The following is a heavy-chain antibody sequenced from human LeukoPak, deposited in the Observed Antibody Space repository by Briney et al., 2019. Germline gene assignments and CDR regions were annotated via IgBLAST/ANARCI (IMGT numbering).Heavy chain of an antibody. V-gene: IGHV3-30*18. Sequence: AGGSLRLSCAASGFTFSSYGMHWVRQAPGKGLEWVAVISYDGSNKYYADSVKGRFTISRDNSKNTLYLQMNSLRAEDTAVYYCAKGYGDYIDYWGQGTLVTVSS. CDR3: AKGYGDYIDY. D-gene: IGHD4-17*01. J-gene: IGHJ4*02. CDR2: ISYDGSNK. CDR1: GFTFSSYG.